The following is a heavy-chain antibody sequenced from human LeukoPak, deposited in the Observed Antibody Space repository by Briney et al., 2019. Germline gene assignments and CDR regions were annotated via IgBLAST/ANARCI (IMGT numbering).Heavy chain of an antibody. J-gene: IGHJ4*02. CDR3: VRDHDYGDYRSTY. CDR2: IYYGGTT. CDR1: GDSISSSNYY. V-gene: IGHV4-39*02. Sequence: SETLSLTCTVSGDSISSSNYYWGWIRQPPGKGLEWIGTIYYGGTTNYSPSLESRVTISVDTSKNQFSLELRSVTAADTAVYYCVRDHDYGDYRSTYWGQGTLVTVSS. D-gene: IGHD4-17*01.